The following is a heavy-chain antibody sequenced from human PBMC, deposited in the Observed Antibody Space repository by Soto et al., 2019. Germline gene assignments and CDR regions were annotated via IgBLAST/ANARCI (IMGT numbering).Heavy chain of an antibody. J-gene: IGHJ4*02. D-gene: IGHD3-22*01. CDR3: ARASYYYDGSGYHGY. V-gene: IGHV3-21*01. CDR2: ISSSGSYI. CDR1: GSTFSSYS. Sequence: PGGSLRLSCAASGSTFSSYSMNWVRQAPGKGLEWVSSISSSGSYIYYADSVKGRFTISRDNAKNSLYLQMNSLRAEDTAVYYCARASYYYDGSGYHGYWGQGTLVTVPQ.